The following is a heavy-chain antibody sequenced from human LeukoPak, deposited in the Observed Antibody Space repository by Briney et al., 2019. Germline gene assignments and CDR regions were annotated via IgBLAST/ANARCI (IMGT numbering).Heavy chain of an antibody. V-gene: IGHV4-39*07. CDR2: IYHSGTT. D-gene: IGHD6-13*01. Sequence: KPSETLSLTCTVSGGSISSRGYYWGWIRQPPGTGLEWIGSIYHSGTTYYNPSLKSRVTISVDKSKNQFSLKLSSVTAADTAVYYCARSIAAAGTVDYWGQGTLVTVSS. CDR1: GGSISSRGYY. J-gene: IGHJ4*02. CDR3: ARSIAAAGTVDY.